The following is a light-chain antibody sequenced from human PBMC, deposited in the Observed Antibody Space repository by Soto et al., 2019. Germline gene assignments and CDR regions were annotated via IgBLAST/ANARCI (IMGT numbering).Light chain of an antibody. CDR3: AAWDDSLMGV. V-gene: IGLV1-44*01. Sequence: LTQPPSASGTPGQRVTISCSGSRSNIGSNTVNWYQQFPGTAPKLLMYGNNQRPSGVPDRFSGSKSGTSASLAISGLQSEDEAVYYCAAWDDSLMGVFGGGTQLTVL. J-gene: IGLJ3*02. CDR2: GNN. CDR1: RSNIGSNT.